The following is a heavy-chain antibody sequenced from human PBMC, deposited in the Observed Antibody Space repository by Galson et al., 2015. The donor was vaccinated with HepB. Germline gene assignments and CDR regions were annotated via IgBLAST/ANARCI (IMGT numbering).Heavy chain of an antibody. J-gene: IGHJ4*02. CDR1: GFTFSRYA. CDR3: AKDLGSTRVTFDY. D-gene: IGHD2/OR15-2a*01. V-gene: IGHV3-23*01. Sequence: SLRLSCAASGFTFSRYAMSWVRQAPGKGLEWVSTINDGGSTTHYVDSVRGRFTISRDKSKNTLYLQMNSLRAEDTAVYCCAKDLGSTRVTFDYWGQGTLVTVSS. CDR2: INDGGSTT.